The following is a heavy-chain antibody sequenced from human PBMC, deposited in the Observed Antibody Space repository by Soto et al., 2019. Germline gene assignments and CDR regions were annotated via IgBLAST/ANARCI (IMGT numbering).Heavy chain of an antibody. J-gene: IGHJ6*02. CDR1: GYSFTSYW. D-gene: IGHD3-10*01. CDR3: ARHKHYGSGSYWDSTDGMDV. CDR2: IYPGDSDT. Sequence: EVQLVQSGAEVKKPGESLKISCKGSGYSFTSYWIGWVRQMPGKGLEWMGIIYPGDSDTRYSPSFQGQVTISADKSIRTAYLQWSSLKASDTAMYYCARHKHYGSGSYWDSTDGMDVWGQGTTVTVSS. V-gene: IGHV5-51*01.